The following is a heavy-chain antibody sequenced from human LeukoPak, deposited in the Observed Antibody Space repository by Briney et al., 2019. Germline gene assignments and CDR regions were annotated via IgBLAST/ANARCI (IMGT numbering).Heavy chain of an antibody. D-gene: IGHD6-13*01. Sequence: SETLSLTCTVSGGSISSYDWSWIRQPAGKGLEWIGRTYTSGSTNYNPSLKSRVTMSVDVSKTQFSPKLSSMIAADTAVYYCARVSSSWYQDWYFDLWGRGTLVTVPS. CDR2: TYTSGST. CDR1: GGSISSYD. J-gene: IGHJ2*01. V-gene: IGHV4-4*07. CDR3: ARVSSSWYQDWYFDL.